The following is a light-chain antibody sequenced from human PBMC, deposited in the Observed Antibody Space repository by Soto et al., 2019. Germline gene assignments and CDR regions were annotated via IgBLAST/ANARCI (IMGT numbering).Light chain of an antibody. J-gene: IGLJ1*01. V-gene: IGLV2-8*01. CDR3: SSYAGRCNV. CDR1: RSDVAGSNY. Sequence: QTALTEPPSPSASPEQSFAISCTGTRSDVAGSNYVSWYQQHPGKAPKLMIYEVNKRPSGVPYRFSCSKSSNTASLTVSGRQAEDEADYYGSSYAGRCNVFGSGTKVTV. CDR2: EVN.